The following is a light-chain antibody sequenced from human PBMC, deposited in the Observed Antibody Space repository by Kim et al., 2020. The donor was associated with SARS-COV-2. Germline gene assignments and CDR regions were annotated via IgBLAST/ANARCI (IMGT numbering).Light chain of an antibody. V-gene: IGLV3-1*01. Sequence: VSPGQTASFTCSGDKLGDKYACWYQQKPGQSPVLVIYQDSKRPSGIPERFSGSNSGNTATLTISGTQAMDEADYYCQAWDSSTAVFGGGTKLTVL. CDR1: KLGDKY. CDR3: QAWDSSTAV. J-gene: IGLJ3*02. CDR2: QDS.